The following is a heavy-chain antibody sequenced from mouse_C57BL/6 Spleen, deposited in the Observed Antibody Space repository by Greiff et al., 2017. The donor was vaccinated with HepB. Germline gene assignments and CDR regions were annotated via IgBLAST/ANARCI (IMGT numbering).Heavy chain of an antibody. J-gene: IGHJ1*03. CDR2: IHPNSGST. Sequence: QVQLQQPGAELVKPGASVKLSCKASGYTFTSYWMHWVKQRPGQGLEWIGMIHPNSGSTNYNEKFKSKATLTVDKSSSTAYMQLSSLTSEDSAVYYCAREGGLRRSYWYFDVWGTGTTVTVSS. CDR1: GYTFTSYW. D-gene: IGHD2-4*01. V-gene: IGHV1-64*01. CDR3: AREGGLRRSYWYFDV.